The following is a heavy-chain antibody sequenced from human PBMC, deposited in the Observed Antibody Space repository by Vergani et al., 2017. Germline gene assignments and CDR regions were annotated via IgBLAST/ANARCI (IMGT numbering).Heavy chain of an antibody. Sequence: QLQLQESGPGLVKPSETLSLTCTVSGGSISSSSYYWGWIRQPPGKGLEWIGSIYYSRSTYYNPSLKSRVTISVDTSKNQFSLKLSSVTASDTAMYYCARRGLHYGSSSKRYFVLWGRGTLVTVSS. CDR3: ARRGLHYGSSSKRYFVL. CDR2: IYYSRST. J-gene: IGHJ2*01. CDR1: GGSISSSSYY. V-gene: IGHV4-39*01. D-gene: IGHD6-6*01.